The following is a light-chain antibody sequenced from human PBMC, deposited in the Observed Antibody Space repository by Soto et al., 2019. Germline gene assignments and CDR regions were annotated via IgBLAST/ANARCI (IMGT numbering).Light chain of an antibody. CDR1: QSISSK. CDR3: QEYNNWHPIT. Sequence: EIVMTQSPATLSVSPGERATLSCRASQSISSKLAWYQQKPGQAPRLLISGASTRATGIPVRFSGSGSGTEFTLTITSLQSEDFAVYYCQEYNNWHPITFGGGTKVEIK. CDR2: GAS. J-gene: IGKJ4*01. V-gene: IGKV3-15*01.